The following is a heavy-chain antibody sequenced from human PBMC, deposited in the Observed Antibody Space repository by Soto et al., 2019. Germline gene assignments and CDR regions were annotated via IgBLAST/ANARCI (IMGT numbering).Heavy chain of an antibody. CDR1: GGSFSGYY. D-gene: IGHD3-22*01. CDR3: SSGLYDSSGYYGY. J-gene: IGHJ4*02. V-gene: IGHV4-34*01. Sequence: SETLSLTCAVYGGSFSGYYWSWIRQPPGKGLEGIGEINHSGSTNYNPSLKSRVTISVDTSKNQFSLKLSSVTAADTAVYYCSSGLYDSSGYYGYWGQGTLVTVSS. CDR2: INHSGST.